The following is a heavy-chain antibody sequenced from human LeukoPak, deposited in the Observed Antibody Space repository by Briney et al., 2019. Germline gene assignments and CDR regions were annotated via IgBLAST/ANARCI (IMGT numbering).Heavy chain of an antibody. V-gene: IGHV4-61*02. CDR1: GGSISSGSLY. CDR3: ARVQPMFISRPHFDS. CDR2: IYTSGRT. D-gene: IGHD6-13*01. Sequence: SETLSLTCTVSGGSISSGSLYWSWIRQPAGKGLEWIGRIYTSGRTDYNPPLKSRVTISVDTSKNQFFLKLSSVTAADTAVYYCARVQPMFISRPHFDSWGQGTLVTVSS. J-gene: IGHJ4*02.